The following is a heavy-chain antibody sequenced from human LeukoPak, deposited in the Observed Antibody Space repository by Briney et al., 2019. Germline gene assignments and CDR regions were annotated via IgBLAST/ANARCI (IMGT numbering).Heavy chain of an antibody. CDR3: SKDLSPMVGSKIFDY. Sequence: GGSLRLSCAASGFTFSTYGMHWVRQAPGKGLEWVAFVRYDGSNKYYADSVKGRFTISRGNSKNTLYLQMNSLRAEDTAVYSCSKDLSPMVGSKIFDYWGQGTLVTVSS. V-gene: IGHV3-30*02. D-gene: IGHD1-26*01. J-gene: IGHJ4*02. CDR2: VRYDGSNK. CDR1: GFTFSTYG.